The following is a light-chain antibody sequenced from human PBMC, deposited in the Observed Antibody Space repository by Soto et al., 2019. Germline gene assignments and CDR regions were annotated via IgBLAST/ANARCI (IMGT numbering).Light chain of an antibody. Sequence: QSVLTQPPSASGTPGQRVTISCSGSSSNIGSNTVNWYQQVPGTAPKLLIYSNDQRPSGVPDRFSGSQSGTSASLAISGLQPEDEADYYCAAWDDSLNGLVFGGGTQLTVL. J-gene: IGLJ2*01. V-gene: IGLV1-44*01. CDR3: AAWDDSLNGLV. CDR1: SSNIGSNT. CDR2: SND.